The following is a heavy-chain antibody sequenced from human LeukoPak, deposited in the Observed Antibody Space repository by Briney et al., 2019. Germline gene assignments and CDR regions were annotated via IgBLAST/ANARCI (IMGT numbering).Heavy chain of an antibody. Sequence: SETLSLTCAVCGGSFSGYYWSWIRQPPGKGLEWIGEINHSGSTNYNPSLKSRVTISVDTSKNQFSLRLTSVTAADTAVYYCARSPTKRVPEDYWGQGTLVTVSS. J-gene: IGHJ4*02. CDR2: INHSGST. V-gene: IGHV4-34*01. CDR1: GGSFSGYY. D-gene: IGHD2-2*01. CDR3: ARSPTKRVPEDY.